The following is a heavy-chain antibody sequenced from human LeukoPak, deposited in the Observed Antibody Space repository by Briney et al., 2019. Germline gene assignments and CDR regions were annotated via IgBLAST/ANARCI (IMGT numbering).Heavy chain of an antibody. CDR1: GGSISSSSYY. J-gene: IGHJ4*02. V-gene: IGHV4-39*01. Sequence: SETLSLTCTVSGGSISSSSYYWAWLRQPPGKGLEWIGSISYDGGTYYNPSLESRVTISVDTSKNQFSLKLNSVTAADTAVYYCARLCSGGSCYTLYYFDYWGQGTLVTVSS. D-gene: IGHD2-15*01. CDR2: ISYDGGT. CDR3: ARLCSGGSCYTLYYFDY.